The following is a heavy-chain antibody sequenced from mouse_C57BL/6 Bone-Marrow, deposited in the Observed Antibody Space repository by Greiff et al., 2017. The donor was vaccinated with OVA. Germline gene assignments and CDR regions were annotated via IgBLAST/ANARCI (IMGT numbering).Heavy chain of an antibody. D-gene: IGHD2-4*01. CDR1: GYTFTDYY. V-gene: IGHV1-26*01. Sequence: EVQLQQSGPELVKPGASVKISCKASGYTFTDYYMNWVKQSHGKSLEWIGDINPNNGGTSYNQKFKGKATLTVDKSSSTAYMELRSLTSEDSAVYYCAKKRIYDYPFAYWGQGTLVTVSA. CDR3: AKKRIYDYPFAY. CDR2: INPNNGGT. J-gene: IGHJ3*01.